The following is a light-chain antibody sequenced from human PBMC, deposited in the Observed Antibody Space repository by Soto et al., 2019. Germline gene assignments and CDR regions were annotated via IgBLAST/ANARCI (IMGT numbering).Light chain of an antibody. CDR2: AAS. CDR3: QYYSSSPTT. CDR1: QSVSKY. Sequence: TXSPGTLSLSPGEIATRFCRASQSVSKYLGWYQQKPGQAPRLLIYAASNRATGIPDRFSGSGSGTDFTLTIRRLEPEDFAVYYCQYYSSSPTTFGQGTKVDIK. V-gene: IGKV3-20*01. J-gene: IGKJ1*01.